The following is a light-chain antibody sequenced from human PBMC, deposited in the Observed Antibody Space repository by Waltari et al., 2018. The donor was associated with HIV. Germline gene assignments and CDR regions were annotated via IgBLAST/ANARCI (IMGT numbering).Light chain of an antibody. Sequence: DIVMTQSPDSLAVSLGERATINCKSSQSVLYSSNNKNYLAWYQQKPGQPPKLLIYWASTRESGVPDRFSGSGSGTDFTLTSSSLQAEDVAVYYCQKYYSSRVTFGQGTRLESK. CDR1: QSVLYSSNNKNY. CDR2: WAS. V-gene: IGKV4-1*01. CDR3: QKYYSSRVT. J-gene: IGKJ5*01.